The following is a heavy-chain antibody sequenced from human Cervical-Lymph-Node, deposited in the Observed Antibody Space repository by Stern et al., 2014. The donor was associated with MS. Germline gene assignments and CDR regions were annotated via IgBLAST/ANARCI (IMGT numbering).Heavy chain of an antibody. CDR3: GRGQQSFDP. CDR2: INTANGDT. D-gene: IGHD6-13*01. J-gene: IGHJ5*02. CDR1: GYTFTSYA. V-gene: IGHV1-3*04. Sequence: QVQLVQSGAEVKKPGASVKVSCKASGYTFTSYAIHLVRQAPGQRLEWMGRINTANGDTYYSEKFQGRVTFTRDTSANTAYMELFSLTSEDTTVYYCGRGQQSFDPWGQGTLVTVSA.